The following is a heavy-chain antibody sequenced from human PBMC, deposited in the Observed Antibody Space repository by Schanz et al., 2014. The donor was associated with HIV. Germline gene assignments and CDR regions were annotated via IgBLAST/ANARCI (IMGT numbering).Heavy chain of an antibody. CDR2: IKEDGSEK. CDR3: ARDGGEV. V-gene: IGHV3-7*01. J-gene: IGHJ6*02. CDR1: GFTFSRYW. Sequence: VQLVESGGGVVQPGRSLRLSCAASGFTFSRYWMTWVRQAPGKGLEWVANIKEDGSEKYHADSVKGRFTISRDNAKNSLVPPMESLRAEETAVYYCARDGGEVWGQGTTVTVSS. D-gene: IGHD3-16*01.